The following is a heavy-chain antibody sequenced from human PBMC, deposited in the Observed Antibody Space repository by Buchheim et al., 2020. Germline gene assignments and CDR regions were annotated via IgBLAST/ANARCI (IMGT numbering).Heavy chain of an antibody. CDR1: GGSISSGGYY. V-gene: IGHV4-31*03. CDR2: IYYSGST. Sequence: QVQLQESGPGLVKPSQTLSLTCTVSGGSISSGGYYWSWIRPHPGKGLEWVGYIYYSGSTYYNPSLKSRVILSVDTSKNQFFLKLSSVTAADTAVYYCARDNVSGYGEYYYYGMDVWGEGTT. J-gene: IGHJ6*02. CDR3: ARDNVSGYGEYYYYGMDV. D-gene: IGHD4-17*01.